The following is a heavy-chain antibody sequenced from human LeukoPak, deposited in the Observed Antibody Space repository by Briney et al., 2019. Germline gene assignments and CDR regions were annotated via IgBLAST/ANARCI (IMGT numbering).Heavy chain of an antibody. Sequence: ASVKVSCKASGYTFTVYYIHWVRQAPGQGLEWLGWIDPNSGVTNYAQKFQGRVAMTRDTSISTAYMELRSLRSDDTAVYYCARIGASGGFNGVLDFWGQGTLVTVSS. D-gene: IGHD2-8*01. CDR3: ARIGASGGFNGVLDF. V-gene: IGHV1-2*02. J-gene: IGHJ4*02. CDR1: GYTFTVYY. CDR2: IDPNSGVT.